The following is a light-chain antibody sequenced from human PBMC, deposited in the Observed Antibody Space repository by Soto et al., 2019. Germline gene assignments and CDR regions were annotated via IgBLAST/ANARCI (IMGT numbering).Light chain of an antibody. Sequence: QSALTQPASVSGSPGQSITISCTGTSSDVGGYNYVSWHQHHPGKAPKLLIYDVSNRPSGVSNRFSGSKSDNTASLTISGLQPEDEADYYYSSYTTSNTRQIVFGTGTKLTVL. CDR3: SSYTTSNTRQIV. V-gene: IGLV2-14*03. CDR1: SSDVGGYNY. J-gene: IGLJ1*01. CDR2: DVS.